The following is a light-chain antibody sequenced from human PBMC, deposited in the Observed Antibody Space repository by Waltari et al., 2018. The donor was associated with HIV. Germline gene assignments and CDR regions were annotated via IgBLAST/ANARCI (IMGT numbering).Light chain of an antibody. J-gene: IGLJ3*02. Sequence: QSALTQPASLSGSPGQSVTITCPGLTTDIASNIHFSWYQQHPGKVPKLVIFGVTNRASEISDRFSGSRSGDTASLIISGLQSEDEAHYYCSSYSTSCFPLFGGGTKLTVL. CDR3: SSYSTSCFPL. CDR2: GVT. V-gene: IGLV2-14*01. CDR1: TTDIASNIH.